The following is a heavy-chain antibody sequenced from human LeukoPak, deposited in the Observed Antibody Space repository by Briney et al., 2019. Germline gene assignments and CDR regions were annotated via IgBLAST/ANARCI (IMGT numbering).Heavy chain of an antibody. V-gene: IGHV4-61*02. CDR2: IYTSGST. J-gene: IGHJ4*02. D-gene: IGHD4-11*01. CDR1: GDSISSGSYY. Sequence: SETLSLTCTVSGDSISSGSYYWSWIRQPAGKGLEWIGRIYTSGSTNYNPSLKSRVIMSLDTSKNQFSLKLSSVIATDTAIYYCARYYSNFEYYFDYWGQGILVTVSS. CDR3: ARYYSNFEYYFDY.